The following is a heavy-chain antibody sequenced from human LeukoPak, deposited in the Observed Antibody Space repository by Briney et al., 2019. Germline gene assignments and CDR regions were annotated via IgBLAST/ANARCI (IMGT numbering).Heavy chain of an antibody. CDR1: GGTFSSYA. Sequence: SVKVSCKASGGTFSSYAISWVRQAPGQGLEWIGGIIPIFGTANYAQKFQGRVTITADESTSTAYMELSSLRSEDTAVYYCARGNYGSGSYYKFDYWGQGTLVTVSS. V-gene: IGHV1-69*13. J-gene: IGHJ4*02. CDR2: IIPIFGTA. CDR3: ARGNYGSGSYYKFDY. D-gene: IGHD3-10*01.